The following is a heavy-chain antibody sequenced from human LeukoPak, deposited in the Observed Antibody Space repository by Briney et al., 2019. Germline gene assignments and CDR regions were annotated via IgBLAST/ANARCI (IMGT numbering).Heavy chain of an antibody. CDR1: GFTFSSYG. CDR3: ARGYQLHHYYYYGMDV. D-gene: IGHD2-2*01. CDR2: IWYDGSNK. Sequence: QPGRSLRLSCAASGFTFSSYGMHWVRQAPGKGLEWVAVIWYDGSNKYYADSVNGRFTISRDNSKNTLYLQMNSLRAEDTAVYYCARGYQLHHYYYYGMDVWGKGTTVTVSS. V-gene: IGHV3-33*01. J-gene: IGHJ6*04.